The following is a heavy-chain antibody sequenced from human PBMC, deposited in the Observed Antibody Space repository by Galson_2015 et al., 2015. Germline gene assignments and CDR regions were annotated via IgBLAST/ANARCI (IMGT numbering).Heavy chain of an antibody. Sequence: SLRLSCAASGFTFSSYSMNWVRQAPGKGLEWVSYISSSSSTIYYADSVKGRFTISRDNAKNSLYLQMNSLRDEDTAVYYCARDVELELRPLIYYYGMDVWGQGTTVTVSS. CDR3: ARDVELELRPLIYYYGMDV. V-gene: IGHV3-48*02. J-gene: IGHJ6*02. CDR2: ISSSSSTI. D-gene: IGHD1-7*01. CDR1: GFTFSSYS.